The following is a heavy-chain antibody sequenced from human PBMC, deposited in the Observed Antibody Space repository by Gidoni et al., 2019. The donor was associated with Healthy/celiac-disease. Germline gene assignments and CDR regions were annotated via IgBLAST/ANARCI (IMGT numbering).Heavy chain of an antibody. CDR1: GYSFTSYW. V-gene: IGHV5-10-1*03. J-gene: IGHJ4*02. CDR2: IDPSDSYT. Sequence: EVQLVQSGAEVKKPEESLRISCKASGYSFTSYWISWWRQMPGKGLEWMGRIDPSDSYTNYSPSFQGHVTISADKSISTAYLQWSSLKASDTAMYYCARGNQLEYPWCFDYWGQGTLVTVSS. D-gene: IGHD2-2*01. CDR3: ARGNQLEYPWCFDY.